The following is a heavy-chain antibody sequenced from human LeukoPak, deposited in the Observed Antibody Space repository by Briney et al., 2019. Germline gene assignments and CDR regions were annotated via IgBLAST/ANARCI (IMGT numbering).Heavy chain of an antibody. CDR3: ARGVVLAAPGDYYYYMDV. V-gene: IGHV1-2*02. CDR2: INPNSGGT. Sequence: ASVKVSCKASGYIFTGYYMHWVRQAPGQGLEWMGWINPNSGGTNYAQKFQGRVTMTRDTSISTAYMELSRLRSDDTAVYYCARGVVLAAPGDYYYYMDVWGKGTTVTVSS. D-gene: IGHD2-2*01. J-gene: IGHJ6*03. CDR1: GYIFTGYY.